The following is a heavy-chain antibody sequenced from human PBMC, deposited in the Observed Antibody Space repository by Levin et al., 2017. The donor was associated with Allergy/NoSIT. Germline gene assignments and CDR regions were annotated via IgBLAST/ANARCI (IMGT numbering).Heavy chain of an antibody. CDR1: GGSISSSSYY. V-gene: IGHV4-39*01. D-gene: IGHD6-13*01. CDR2: IYYSGST. J-gene: IGHJ4*02. Sequence: SETLSLTCTVSGGSISSSSYYWGWIRQPPGKGLEWIGSIYYSGSTYYNPSLKSRVTISVDTSKNQFSLKLSSVTAADTAVYYCARLKADSSSWPYYFDYWGQGTLVTVSS. CDR3: ARLKADSSSWPYYFDY.